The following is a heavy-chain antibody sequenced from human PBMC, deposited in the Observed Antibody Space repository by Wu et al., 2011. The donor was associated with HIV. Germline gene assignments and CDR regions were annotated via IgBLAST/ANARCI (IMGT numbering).Heavy chain of an antibody. D-gene: IGHD6-13*01. Sequence: GAEVKSLGLGEGLCKASGGTFSSYGITWVRQAPGQGLEWMEGSSHLWYTNYAQKFQGRVTMTRDTSISTAYMELSRLRSDDTAVYYCARDRGLRQQLVQAYWGQGTLVTVSS. V-gene: IGHV1-69*05. J-gene: IGHJ4*02. CDR1: GGTFSSYG. CDR2: SSHLWYT. CDR3: ARDRGLRQQLVQAY.